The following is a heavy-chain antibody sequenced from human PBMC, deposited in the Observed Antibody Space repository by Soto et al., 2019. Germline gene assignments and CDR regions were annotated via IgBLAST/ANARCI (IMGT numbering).Heavy chain of an antibody. J-gene: IGHJ3*02. CDR2: IDPSDSYT. CDR1: GYSFTSYW. CDR3: PSDHDTFTGYYNAAFDI. Sequence: PGESLKISCKGSGYSFTSYWISWVRQMPGKGLEWMGRIDPSDSYTNYSPSFQGHVTISADKSISTAYLQWSSLKASDTAMYYCPSDHDTFTGYYNAAFDIWGQGTMVTVSS. V-gene: IGHV5-10-1*01. D-gene: IGHD3-9*01.